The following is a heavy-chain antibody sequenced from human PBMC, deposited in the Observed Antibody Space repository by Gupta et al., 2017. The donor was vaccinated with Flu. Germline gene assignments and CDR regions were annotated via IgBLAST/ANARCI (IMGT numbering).Heavy chain of an antibody. J-gene: IGHJ6*02. CDR3: ARGVYVGLSSYYGMDV. V-gene: IGHV4-34*01. CDR2: HRGST. D-gene: IGHD3-10*02. Sequence: HRGSTNYNPSLKSRVTISLDTSKIQFSLRLNSVTAADTAVYYCARGVYVGLSSYYGMDVWGQGTTVTVSS.